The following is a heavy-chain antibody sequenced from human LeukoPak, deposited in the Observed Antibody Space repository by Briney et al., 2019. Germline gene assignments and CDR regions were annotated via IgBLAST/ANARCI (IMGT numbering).Heavy chain of an antibody. CDR1: GDSISIY. Sequence: PSETLSLTCTVSGDSISIYWSWFRQPPGKGLEWIGYISYFGATIYNPSLKSRVTTLLNTSKNQFSLKLRSMTASDTGVYYCARGVGSGLYFDYWGQGNLVTVSS. CDR3: ARGVGSGLYFDY. D-gene: IGHD2-15*01. V-gene: IGHV4-59*01. J-gene: IGHJ4*02. CDR2: ISYFGAT.